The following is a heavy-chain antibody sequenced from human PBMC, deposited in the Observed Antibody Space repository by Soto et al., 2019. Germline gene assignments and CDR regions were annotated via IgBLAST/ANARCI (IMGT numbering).Heavy chain of an antibody. CDR2: ITHSGST. CDR1: GGSFSGYY. J-gene: IGHJ4*02. Sequence: QVQLQQWGAGLLKPSETLSLTCAVYGGSFSGYYWSWIRQPPGKGLEWIGEITHSGSTNYNPSLTSGFTIPVGMSKSEFSPKLSFVTAADTAVYYCARESKDTRCADYWGRGTLVTVSS. CDR3: ARESKDTRCADY. D-gene: IGHD2-21*01. V-gene: IGHV4-34*01.